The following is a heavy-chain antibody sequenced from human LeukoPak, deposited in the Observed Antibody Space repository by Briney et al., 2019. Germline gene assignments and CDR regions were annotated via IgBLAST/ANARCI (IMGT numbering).Heavy chain of an antibody. Sequence: GSLRLSCAASGFTFSSYAMSWVRQAPGKGLEWIGEINHSGSTNYNPSLKSRVTISVDTSKNQFSLKLSSVTAADTAVYYCATGTVVPSYWGQGTLVTVFS. V-gene: IGHV4-34*08. CDR2: INHSGST. J-gene: IGHJ4*02. D-gene: IGHD4-23*01. CDR1: GFTFSSYA. CDR3: ATGTVVPSY.